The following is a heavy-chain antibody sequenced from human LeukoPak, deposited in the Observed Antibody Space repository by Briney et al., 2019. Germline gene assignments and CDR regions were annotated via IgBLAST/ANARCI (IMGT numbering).Heavy chain of an antibody. J-gene: IGHJ4*02. Sequence: SETLSLTCSVSGGSISSYYWSWLRQPPGKGLEWVGYIYYSGSTNYKPSLKSRVTISVETSKNQFSLKLRSVTAADTAVYYCARVTGYMIEDYFDYWGQGTLVTVSS. CDR3: ARVTGYMIEDYFDY. CDR1: GGSISSYY. V-gene: IGHV4-59*01. CDR2: IYYSGST. D-gene: IGHD3-22*01.